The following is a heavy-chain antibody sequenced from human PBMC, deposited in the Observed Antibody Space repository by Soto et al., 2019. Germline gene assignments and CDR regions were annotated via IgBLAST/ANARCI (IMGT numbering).Heavy chain of an antibody. V-gene: IGHV3-30-3*01. Sequence: GGSLRLSCAASGFTFNNYAMDWIRQAPGKGLEWVSLISYDGNNEYYADSVKGRFTISRDNAKNTLYLQMNSLRVEDTAVYYCARTTTTKSRDYWGQGTLVTVSS. CDR2: ISYDGNNE. D-gene: IGHD4-17*01. CDR3: ARTTTTKSRDY. J-gene: IGHJ4*02. CDR1: GFTFNNYA.